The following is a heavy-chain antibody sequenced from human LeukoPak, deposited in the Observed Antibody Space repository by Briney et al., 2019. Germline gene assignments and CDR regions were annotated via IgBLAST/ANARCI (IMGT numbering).Heavy chain of an antibody. CDR3: AKSPGVTTFSY. CDR2: ISGSGGST. J-gene: IGHJ4*02. Sequence: GGSLRLSCAASGFTFTTYAMSWVRQAPGKGLEWVSAISGSGGSTYYADSVKGRFTISRDNSKNTLYLQMNSLRAEDTAVYYCAKSPGVTTFSYWGQGTLVTVSS. D-gene: IGHD4-17*01. V-gene: IGHV3-23*01. CDR1: GFTFTTYA.